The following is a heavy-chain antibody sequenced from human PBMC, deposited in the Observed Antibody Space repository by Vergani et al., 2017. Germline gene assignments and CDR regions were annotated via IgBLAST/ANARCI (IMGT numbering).Heavy chain of an antibody. CDR2: IYPGDSDT. Sequence: EVQLVQSGAEVKKPGESLKISCKGSGYSFTSYWIGWVRQMPGKGLEWMGIIYPGDSDTRYSPSFQGQVTISADKSISTAYLQWSSLKASDTAMYYCARLPPRNYYGLGSYYGYYYYMDVWGKGTTVTVSS. CDR1: GYSFTSYW. J-gene: IGHJ6*03. V-gene: IGHV5-51*01. CDR3: ARLPPRNYYGLGSYYGYYYYMDV. D-gene: IGHD3-10*01.